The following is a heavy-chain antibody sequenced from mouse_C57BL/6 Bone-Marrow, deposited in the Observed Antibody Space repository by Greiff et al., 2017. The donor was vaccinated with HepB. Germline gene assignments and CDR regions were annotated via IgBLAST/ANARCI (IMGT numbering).Heavy chain of an antibody. CDR1: GFTFSSYA. Sequence: EVNLVESGEGLVKPGGSLKLSCAASGFTFSSYAMSWVRQTPEKRLEWVAYISSGGDYIYYADTVKGRFTISRDNARNTLYLQMSSLKSEDTAMYYCTRDNYGSSLYAMDYWGQGTSVTVSS. D-gene: IGHD1-1*01. V-gene: IGHV5-9-1*02. CDR2: ISSGGDYI. J-gene: IGHJ4*01. CDR3: TRDNYGSSLYAMDY.